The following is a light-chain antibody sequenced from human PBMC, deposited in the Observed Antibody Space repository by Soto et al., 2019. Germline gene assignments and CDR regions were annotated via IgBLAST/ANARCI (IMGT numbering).Light chain of an antibody. V-gene: IGKV1-5*01. CDR2: AAS. CDR3: RQYNSYSRT. J-gene: IGKJ1*01. Sequence: IPITPSNTARSASVGHLGTTTCRASQSISSYLNWYQQKPGKAPKRLIYAASSLRSGVASRFIGGGSGRRVTLTTSSLQPDDFVTYYCRQYNSYSRTFGQGTKVDIK. CDR1: QSISSY.